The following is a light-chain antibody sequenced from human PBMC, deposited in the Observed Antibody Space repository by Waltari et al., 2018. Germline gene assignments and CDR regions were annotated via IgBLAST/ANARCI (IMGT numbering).Light chain of an antibody. Sequence: EIILTQSPVTLSSSPGERATLSCRASQSVGSSLVWYQHKPGQPPSLLIYNASKRATGISDRFSGTGSGTDFTLTISSLAPEDFAVYYCQQRSHFYTFGPGTRVDVK. CDR1: QSVGSS. CDR2: NAS. J-gene: IGKJ3*01. V-gene: IGKV3-11*01. CDR3: QQRSHFYT.